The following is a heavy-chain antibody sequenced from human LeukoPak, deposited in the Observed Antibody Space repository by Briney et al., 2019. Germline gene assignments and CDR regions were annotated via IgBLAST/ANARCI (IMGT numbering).Heavy chain of an antibody. CDR1: GFTFSSYA. CDR2: ISSNGGST. J-gene: IGHJ5*02. D-gene: IGHD2-2*01. Sequence: GGSLRLSCSASGFTFSSYAMEWVRQAPGRGLEYVSVISSNGGSTHYVDSVKGRFTISRDNSKNMLYLQMSSLRAEDTAVYYCVNGSSTSYRYNWLDPWGQGTLVTVSS. CDR3: VNGSSTSYRYNWLDP. V-gene: IGHV3-64D*06.